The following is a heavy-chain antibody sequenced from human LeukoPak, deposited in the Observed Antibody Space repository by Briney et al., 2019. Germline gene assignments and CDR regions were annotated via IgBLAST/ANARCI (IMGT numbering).Heavy chain of an antibody. CDR2: IRTSGST. D-gene: IGHD6-13*01. Sequence: GGSLRLSCAASGFTFSNYAISWVRQAPGKGLEWVSAIRTSGSTYYADSVKGRFTISRDNPKNTLYLQMNSLRGEDTAVYYCAKPERYGTTWYGRVDYWGQGTLVTVSS. CDR3: AKPERYGTTWYGRVDY. CDR1: GFTFSNYA. V-gene: IGHV3-23*01. J-gene: IGHJ4*02.